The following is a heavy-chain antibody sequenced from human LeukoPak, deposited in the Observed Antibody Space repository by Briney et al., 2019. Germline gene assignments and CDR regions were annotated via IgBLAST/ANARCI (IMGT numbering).Heavy chain of an antibody. J-gene: IGHJ3*02. D-gene: IGHD2-2*01. CDR3: ASADCSSTSCYGAFDI. V-gene: IGHV3-11*01. CDR2: ISSSGSTI. CDR1: GFTFSDYY. Sequence: GGSLRLSCAASGFTFSDYYMSWIRQAPGKGLEWVSYISSSGSTIYYADSVKGRFTISRDNAKNSLYLQMNSLRAEDTAVYYCASADCSSTSCYGAFDIWGQGTMVTVSS.